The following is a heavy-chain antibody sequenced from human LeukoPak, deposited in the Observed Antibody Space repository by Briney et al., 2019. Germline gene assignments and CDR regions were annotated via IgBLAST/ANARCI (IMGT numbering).Heavy chain of an antibody. CDR3: AGEEGDSSSWRYFRH. CDR1: IFTFDSYE. J-gene: IGHJ1*01. Sequence: GVSVTLPCAAWIFTFDSYEVLWAPRARGGGGVGVSYISSSGSNIYYGVSVKGRFTISRDNAKNTLYLQMNSLRAEDMAVYYWAGEEGDSSSWRYFRHWGKGTLVTVS. D-gene: IGHD6-13*01. V-gene: IGHV3-48*03. CDR2: ISSSGSNI.